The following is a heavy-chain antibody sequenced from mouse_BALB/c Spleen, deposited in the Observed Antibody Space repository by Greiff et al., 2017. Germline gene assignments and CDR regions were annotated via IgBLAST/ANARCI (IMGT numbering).Heavy chain of an antibody. J-gene: IGHJ2*01. Sequence: EVQLVESGPSLVKPSQTLSLTCSVTGDSITSGYWNWIRKFPGNKLEYMGYISYSGSTYYNPSLKSRISITRDTSKNQYYLQLNSVTTEDTATYYCARMGVRREGYFDYWGQGTTLTVSS. V-gene: IGHV3-8*02. D-gene: IGHD2-14*01. CDR2: ISYSGST. CDR1: GDSITSGY. CDR3: ARMGVRREGYFDY.